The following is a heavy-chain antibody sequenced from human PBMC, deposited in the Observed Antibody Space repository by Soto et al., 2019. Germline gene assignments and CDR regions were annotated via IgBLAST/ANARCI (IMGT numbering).Heavy chain of an antibody. CDR3: AKGEVAAGHSYWYFDL. D-gene: IGHD6-13*01. Sequence: EVQLLESGGGLVQPGGSLRLSCAASGFTFSTYAMSWVRQAPGKGLEWVSGISASGDNTYYAYSVKGRFTISRDSSKNTLYLQMNSLRGEDTAVYYCAKGEVAAGHSYWYFDLWGRGTLVTVSS. J-gene: IGHJ2*01. CDR2: ISASGDNT. CDR1: GFTFSTYA. V-gene: IGHV3-23*01.